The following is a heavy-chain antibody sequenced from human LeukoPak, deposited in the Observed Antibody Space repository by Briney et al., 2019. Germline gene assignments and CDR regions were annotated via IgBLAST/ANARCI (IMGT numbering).Heavy chain of an antibody. CDR2: ISGSGGST. J-gene: IGHJ5*02. D-gene: IGHD3-10*01. Sequence: GGSLRLSCAASGFTFSSYAMSWVRQAPGKGLEWVSAISGSGGSTCYADSVKGRFTISRDNSKNTLYLQMNSLRAEDTAVYYCAKVGDSTMVRGVLRFDPWGQGTLVTVSS. V-gene: IGHV3-23*01. CDR1: GFTFSSYA. CDR3: AKVGDSTMVRGVLRFDP.